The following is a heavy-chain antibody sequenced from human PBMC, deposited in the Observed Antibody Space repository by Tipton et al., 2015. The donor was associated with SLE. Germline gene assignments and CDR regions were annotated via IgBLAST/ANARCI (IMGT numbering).Heavy chain of an antibody. V-gene: IGHV4-39*07. CDR3: ARDTLGEDGVDF. Sequence: TLSLTCTVSGGSISTISYYWGWIRQPPGKGLEWIGSFYHTGSTYYSPSLKSRVTISEDTSNNQFSLKLSSVTAADTAVYYCARDTLGEDGVDFWGQGTLVTVSS. CDR1: GGSISTISYY. D-gene: IGHD3-16*01. CDR2: FYHTGST. J-gene: IGHJ4*02.